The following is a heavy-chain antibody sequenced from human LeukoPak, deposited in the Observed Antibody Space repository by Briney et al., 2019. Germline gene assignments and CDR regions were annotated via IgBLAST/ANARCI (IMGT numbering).Heavy chain of an antibody. Sequence: GGSLRLSCAASGFTLSSYRMNWVRQAPGKGLEWVSSISSSSSYIYYADSVKGRFTISRDNAKNSLYLQMNSLRAEDTAVYYCAREGVYSSSCSAYFDYWGQGTLVTVSS. CDR3: AREGVYSSSCSAYFDY. D-gene: IGHD6-13*01. J-gene: IGHJ4*02. CDR2: ISSSSSYI. CDR1: GFTLSSYR. V-gene: IGHV3-21*01.